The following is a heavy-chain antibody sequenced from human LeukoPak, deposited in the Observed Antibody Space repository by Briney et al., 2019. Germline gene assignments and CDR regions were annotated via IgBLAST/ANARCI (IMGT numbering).Heavy chain of an antibody. D-gene: IGHD1-26*01. CDR1: EFPSTSFP. Sequence: PGGPRSLSCQASEFPSTSFPINWVRRAPGKGLEGVSTISGGGGSTYYADSVKGRFTISRDNSKNTLYLQVNSLRAEDTAVYYCAKGGKWDVTPFDYWGQGTLVTVSS. J-gene: IGHJ4*02. V-gene: IGHV3-23*01. CDR3: AKGGKWDVTPFDY. CDR2: ISGGGGST.